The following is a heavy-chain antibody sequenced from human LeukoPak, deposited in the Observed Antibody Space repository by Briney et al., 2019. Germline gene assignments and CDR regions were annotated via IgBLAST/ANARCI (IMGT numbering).Heavy chain of an antibody. D-gene: IGHD2-2*01. CDR2: LSRDADKT. CDR1: GFSLSINA. J-gene: IGHJ4*02. Sequence: GGSLRLSCAVSGFSLSINAMCWVRQAPGKGLEWVSGLSRDADKTYYADSVQGRFTISRDTSKNTLYLQMDTLRVGDTAIYYCAKEEVPNDYWGQGTLVTVSS. CDR3: AKEEVPNDY. V-gene: IGHV3-23*01.